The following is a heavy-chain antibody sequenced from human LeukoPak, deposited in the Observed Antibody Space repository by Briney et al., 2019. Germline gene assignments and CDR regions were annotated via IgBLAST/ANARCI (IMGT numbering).Heavy chain of an antibody. CDR1: GYTFTSYA. D-gene: IGHD1-26*01. CDR2: ISSNGGST. CDR3: VKDIVGATYDWFDP. Sequence: RASVKVSCKASGYTFTSYAMHWVRQAPGKGLEYVSAISSNGGSTYYADSVKGRFTISRDNSKNTLYLQMSSLRAEDTAVYYCVKDIVGATYDWFDPWGQGTLVTVSS. J-gene: IGHJ5*02. V-gene: IGHV3-64D*06.